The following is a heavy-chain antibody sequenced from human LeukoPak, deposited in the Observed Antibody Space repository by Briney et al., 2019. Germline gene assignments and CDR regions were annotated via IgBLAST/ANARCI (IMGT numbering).Heavy chain of an antibody. CDR3: AGDRISGDCYDSSGYLDF. CDR1: GFTFSSYS. CDR2: ISSSSSYI. V-gene: IGHV3-21*01. Sequence: GGSLRLSCAASGFTFSSYSMNWVRQAPGKGLEWVSSISSSSSYIYYADSVKGRFTISRDNAKNSLYLQMNSLRAEDTAVYYCAGDRISGDCYDSSGYLDFWGQGTLVTVSS. D-gene: IGHD3-22*01. J-gene: IGHJ4*02.